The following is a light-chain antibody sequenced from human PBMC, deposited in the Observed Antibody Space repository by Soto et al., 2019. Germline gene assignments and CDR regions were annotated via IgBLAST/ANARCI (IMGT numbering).Light chain of an antibody. J-gene: IGLJ1*01. CDR2: EVT. CDR1: SSDVGDYDY. CDR3: CSYAGGYIYL. V-gene: IGLV2-11*01. Sequence: QSVLTQPASVSGSPGQSITISCTGTSSDVGDYDYVSWYQQHPGKAPKLMIYEVTSRPSGVPERFSGSKSGNTASLTISGLQAEDEADYFCCSYAGGYIYLFGTGTKLTVL.